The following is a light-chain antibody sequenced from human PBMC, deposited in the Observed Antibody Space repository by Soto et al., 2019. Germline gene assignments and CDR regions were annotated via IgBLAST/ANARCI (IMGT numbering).Light chain of an antibody. CDR1: SGINVGTYR. CDR3: MIWHSSAYV. Sequence: QLVLTQPSSLSASPGASASLTCTLRSGINVGTYRIYWYQQKPGSPPQYLLRYKSDSDKQQGSGVPSRFSGSKDASANAGILLISGPQSEDEADYYCMIWHSSAYVFGTGTKVTVL. V-gene: IGLV5-45*02. J-gene: IGLJ1*01. CDR2: YKSDSDK.